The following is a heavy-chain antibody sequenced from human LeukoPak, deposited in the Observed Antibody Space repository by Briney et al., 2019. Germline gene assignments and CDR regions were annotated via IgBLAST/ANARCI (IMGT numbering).Heavy chain of an antibody. Sequence: GGSLRLSCAASGFTFSSYAMHSVPQAPGKGLEGLAFVRYDGSNKYYADSVKGRFTIPRDYSRNMLYLQMDSLRAEDTAFYYCARDYSLYCSRASCYTPFDYWGQGALVTVSS. J-gene: IGHJ4*02. D-gene: IGHD2-2*02. CDR3: ARDYSLYCSRASCYTPFDY. CDR2: VRYDGSNK. CDR1: GFTFSSYA. V-gene: IGHV3-30*04.